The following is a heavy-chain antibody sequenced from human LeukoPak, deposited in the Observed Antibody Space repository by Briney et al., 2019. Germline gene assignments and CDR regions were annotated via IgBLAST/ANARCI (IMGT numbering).Heavy chain of an antibody. J-gene: IGHJ4*02. CDR1: GYTFTSYD. CDR2: MNPKSGNT. V-gene: IGHV1-8*03. CDR3: AREVPYDSSRYYQPFDY. Sequence: GASVKVSCKASGYTFTSYDINWVRQVTGQGLEWMGWMNPKSGNTGYAQKFQGRVTITRNTSISTAYMEVSSLRYEDTAVYYCAREVPYDSSRYYQPFDYWGQGTLVTVSS. D-gene: IGHD3-22*01.